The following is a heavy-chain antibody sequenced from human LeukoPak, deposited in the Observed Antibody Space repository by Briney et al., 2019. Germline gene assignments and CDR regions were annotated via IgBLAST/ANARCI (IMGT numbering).Heavy chain of an antibody. V-gene: IGHV3-30*02. CDR2: IRYDGSNK. J-gene: IGHJ4*02. CDR3: AKDRDDFWSGPHYFDY. D-gene: IGHD3-3*01. Sequence: PGGSLRLSCAASGFTFSSYGMHWVRQAPGKGLEWVAFIRYDGSNKYYADSVKGRFTISRDNSKNTLYLQMNSLRAEDTAVYYCAKDRDDFWSGPHYFDYWGQGTLVTVSS. CDR1: GFTFSSYG.